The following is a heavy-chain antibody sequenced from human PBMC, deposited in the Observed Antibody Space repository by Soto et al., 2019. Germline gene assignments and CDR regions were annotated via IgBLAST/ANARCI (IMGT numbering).Heavy chain of an antibody. CDR3: ARVPPYSYGYVSFAYYYSGMDV. J-gene: IGHJ6*02. V-gene: IGHV3-30-3*01. CDR2: ISYDGSNK. D-gene: IGHD5-18*01. CDR1: GFTFSSYA. Sequence: PGGSLRLSCAASGFTFSSYAMHWVRQAPGKGLEWVAVISYDGSNKYYADSVKGRFTISRDNSKNTLYLQMNSLRAEDTAVYYCARVPPYSYGYVSFAYYYSGMDVWGQGTTVTVYS.